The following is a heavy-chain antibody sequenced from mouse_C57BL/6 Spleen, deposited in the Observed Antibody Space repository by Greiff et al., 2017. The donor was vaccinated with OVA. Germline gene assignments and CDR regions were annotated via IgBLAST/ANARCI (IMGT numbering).Heavy chain of an antibody. D-gene: IGHD1-2*01. CDR2: INPSNGGT. J-gene: IGHJ1*03. Sequence: QVQLQQPGPELVKPGASVKLSCKASGYTFTSYWMHWVKQRPGQGLEWIGNINPSNGGTNYNEKFKSKATLTVDKSSSTAYMQLSSLTSEDSAVYYCAREGLRRRYFDVWGTGTTVTVSS. CDR3: AREGLRRRYFDV. CDR1: GYTFTSYW. V-gene: IGHV1-53*01.